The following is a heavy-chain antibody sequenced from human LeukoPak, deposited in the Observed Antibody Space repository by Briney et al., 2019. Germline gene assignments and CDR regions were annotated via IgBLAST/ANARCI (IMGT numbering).Heavy chain of an antibody. J-gene: IGHJ4*02. CDR1: GYTFTSCG. CDR3: ARDILTGYLFDY. Sequence: ASVKVSCKASGYTFTSCGISWVRQAPGQGLEWMGWISAYNGNTNYAQKLQGRVTMTTDTSTSTAYMELRSLRSDDTAVYYCARDILTGYLFDYWGQGTLVTVSS. V-gene: IGHV1-18*04. D-gene: IGHD3-9*01. CDR2: ISAYNGNT.